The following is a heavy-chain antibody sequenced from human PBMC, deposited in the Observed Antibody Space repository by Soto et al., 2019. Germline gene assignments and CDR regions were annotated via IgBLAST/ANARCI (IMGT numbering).Heavy chain of an antibody. J-gene: IGHJ3*02. CDR2: VHYSGTT. D-gene: IGHD2-2*01. CDR1: GGPISSYY. V-gene: IGHV4-59*01. Sequence: SETLSLTCTVSGGPISSYYWSWIRQPPEKGLEWIGYVHYSGTTNYNPSLQSRVTMSVDTSKNQFSLSLTSVTTVDTAVYYCIGTSRDFDIWGQGISVTVS. CDR3: IGTSRDFDI.